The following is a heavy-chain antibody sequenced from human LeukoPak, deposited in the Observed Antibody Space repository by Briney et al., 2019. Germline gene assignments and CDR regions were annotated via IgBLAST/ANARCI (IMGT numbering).Heavy chain of an antibody. CDR3: AKDRSPTGSYYGMDV. CDR2: ISGSGGST. J-gene: IGHJ6*02. Sequence: PGGSLRVSCAASGFTFSSYAMSWVRQAPGKGLEWVSAISGSGGSTYYADSVKGRFTISRDNSKNTLYLQMNSLRPEDTAVYYCAKDRSPTGSYYGMDVWGQGTTVIVSS. V-gene: IGHV3-23*01. D-gene: IGHD1-1*01. CDR1: GFTFSSYA.